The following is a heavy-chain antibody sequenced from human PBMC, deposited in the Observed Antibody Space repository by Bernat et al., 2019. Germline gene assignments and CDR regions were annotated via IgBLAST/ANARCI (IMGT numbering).Heavy chain of an antibody. CDR2: ISYDGSNK. D-gene: IGHD5-12*01. J-gene: IGHJ4*02. CDR3: ASVLVADSDY. V-gene: IGHV3-30-3*01. Sequence: QVQLVESGGGVVQPGRSLRLSCAASGFTFSSYAMHWVRQAPGQGLEWVAVISYDGSNKYYADSVKGRFTISRDKSKKTLSLQMNSLRAEDTAEYYCASVLVADSDYWGQGTLVTVSS. CDR1: GFTFSSYA.